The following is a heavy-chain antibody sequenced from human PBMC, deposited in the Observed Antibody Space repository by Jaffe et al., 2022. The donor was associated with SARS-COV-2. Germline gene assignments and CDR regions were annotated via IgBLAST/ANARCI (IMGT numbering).Heavy chain of an antibody. CDR3: TRDLGDH. Sequence: EVQLVESGGDLIQPGGSLRLSCAASGFTVSNNYMNWVRQAPGKGLEWVSVIYGGGTTHYAESVRGRFIISRDISKNTLDLQMNNLRVEDTAMYYCTRDLGDHWGQGTLVTVSS. CDR2: IYGGGTT. J-gene: IGHJ4*02. V-gene: IGHV3-53*01. CDR1: GFTVSNNY. D-gene: IGHD7-27*01.